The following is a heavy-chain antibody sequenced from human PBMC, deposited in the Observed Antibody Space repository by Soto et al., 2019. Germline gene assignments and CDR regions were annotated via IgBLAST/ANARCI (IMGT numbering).Heavy chain of an antibody. D-gene: IGHD5-18*01. CDR3: ARGPGETAMGSGYYYMDG. J-gene: IGHJ6*03. CDR1: GGSFSGYY. CDR2: INHSGST. Sequence: QVQLQQWGAGLLKPSETLSLTCAVYGGSFSGYYWSWIRQPPGKGLEWIGEINHSGSTNYNPSLTSRVTISVDTAKNQFSLKLSSVTAADTAVYYCARGPGETAMGSGYYYMDGWGKGTTVPVSS. V-gene: IGHV4-34*01.